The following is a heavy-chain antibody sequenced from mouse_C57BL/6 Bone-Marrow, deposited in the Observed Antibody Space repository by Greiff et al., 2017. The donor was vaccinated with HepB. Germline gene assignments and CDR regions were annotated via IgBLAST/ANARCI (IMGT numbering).Heavy chain of an antibody. J-gene: IGHJ2*01. Sequence: QVQLQQSGAELVKPGASVKLSCKASGYTFTSYWMHWVKQRPGQGLEWIGMIHPNSGSTNYNEKFKSKATLTVDKSSSTAYMQLSSLTSEDSAVYYCARDGYYGSGYWGQGTTLTVSS. CDR1: GYTFTSYW. CDR3: ARDGYYGSGY. D-gene: IGHD1-1*01. CDR2: IHPNSGST. V-gene: IGHV1-64*01.